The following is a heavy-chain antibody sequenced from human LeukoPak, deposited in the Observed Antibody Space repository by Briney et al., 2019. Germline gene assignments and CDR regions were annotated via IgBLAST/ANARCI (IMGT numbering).Heavy chain of an antibody. CDR2: IHHSGSA. CDR1: GGSLSGYY. Sequence: SETLSLTCGVYGGSLSGYYWSWIRQSPGRGLEWIGQIHHSGSANYNPSLRSRVTISMDTSKNQFSLNLSSVTAADTAVYYCAKHGSYHFDYWGQGTLVTVSS. J-gene: IGHJ4*02. V-gene: IGHV4-34*01. D-gene: IGHD3-10*01. CDR3: AKHGSYHFDY.